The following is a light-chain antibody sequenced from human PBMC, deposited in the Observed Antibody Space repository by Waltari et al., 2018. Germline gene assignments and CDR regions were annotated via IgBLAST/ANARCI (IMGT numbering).Light chain of an antibody. V-gene: IGLV3-19*01. J-gene: IGLJ3*02. CDR2: GQD. CDR3: LSRDTTSTRV. Sequence: SSELTQDPAVSVALGQTVSITCQRDSPRRYYASWYQQRPGQAPILILYGQDNRPSGIPDRFSGSTSGNTASLTITGAQAEDEADYYCLSRDTTSTRVFGGGTRLTV. CDR1: SPRRYY.